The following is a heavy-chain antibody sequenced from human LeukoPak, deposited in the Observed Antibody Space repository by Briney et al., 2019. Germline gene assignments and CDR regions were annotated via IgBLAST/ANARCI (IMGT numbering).Heavy chain of an antibody. CDR1: GYTFTGYY. Sequence: ASVKVSCKASGYTFTGYYMHWVRQAPGQGLEWMGWINPNSGGTNYAQKFQGRVTMTRDTSISTAYMELSRLRSDDTAVYYCAREGVYQRLDNWFDPWGQGTLVTVSS. J-gene: IGHJ5*02. CDR2: INPNSGGT. V-gene: IGHV1-2*02. CDR3: AREGVYQRLDNWFDP. D-gene: IGHD6-25*01.